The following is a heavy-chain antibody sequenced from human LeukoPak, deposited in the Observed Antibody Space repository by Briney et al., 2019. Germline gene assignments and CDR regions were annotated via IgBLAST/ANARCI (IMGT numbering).Heavy chain of an antibody. CDR1: GFTFSSYA. CDR2: ISGSGGST. D-gene: IGHD1-26*01. CDR3: AKDKDPLESGSYYYFDY. J-gene: IGHJ4*02. Sequence: GGSLRLSCAASGFTFSSYAMSWVRQAPGKGLELVSAISGSGGSTYYADSVKGRFTISRDNSKNTLYLQMNSLRAEDTAVYYCAKDKDPLESGSYYYFDYWGQGTLVTVSS. V-gene: IGHV3-23*01.